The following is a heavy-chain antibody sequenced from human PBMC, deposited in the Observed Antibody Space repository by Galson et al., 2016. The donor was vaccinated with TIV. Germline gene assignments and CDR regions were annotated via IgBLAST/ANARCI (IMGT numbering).Heavy chain of an antibody. D-gene: IGHD3-10*01. V-gene: IGHV4-30-4*08. CDR3: ARTTWFGELAFDS. Sequence: TLSLTCTVSGGAISSGDHYRAWVRQPPGKGLECIGYVHYSGNTDYNPSLRSRHTISVDTSKNQFSLNLRSVTAADTAMYFCARTTWFGELAFDSWGQGTLVTVSS. J-gene: IGHJ4*02. CDR1: GGAISSGDHY. CDR2: VHYSGNT.